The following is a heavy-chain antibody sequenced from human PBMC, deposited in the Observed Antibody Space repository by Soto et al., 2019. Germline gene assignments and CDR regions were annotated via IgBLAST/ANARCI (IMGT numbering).Heavy chain of an antibody. CDR1: RYSFTSYW. CDR3: ARLSNYDFWSGYPNWFDP. CDR2: IYPGDSDT. V-gene: IGHV5-51*01. J-gene: IGHJ5*02. Sequence: GESLKISCKGSRYSFTSYWIGWVRQMPGKGLEWMGIIYPGDSDTRYSPSFQGQVTISADKSISTAYLQWSSLKASDTAMYYCARLSNYDFWSGYPNWFDPWGQGTLVTVSS. D-gene: IGHD3-3*01.